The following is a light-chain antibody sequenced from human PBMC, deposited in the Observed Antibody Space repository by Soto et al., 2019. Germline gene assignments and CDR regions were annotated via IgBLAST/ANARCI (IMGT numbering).Light chain of an antibody. CDR3: LLAYGSIRV. Sequence: QAVVTQEPSLTVSPGGTVTLTCGSSTGDVTSGHYPYWFQQKPGQAPRTLIYDTSSKNSWTPARFSGSILGGKAALTLSGAQPEEETDYYCLLAYGSIRVFGGGTKLTVL. CDR1: TGDVTSGHY. V-gene: IGLV7-46*01. CDR2: DTS. J-gene: IGLJ3*02.